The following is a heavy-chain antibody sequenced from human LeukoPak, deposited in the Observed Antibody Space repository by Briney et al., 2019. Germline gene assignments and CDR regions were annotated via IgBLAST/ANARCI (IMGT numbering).Heavy chain of an antibody. D-gene: IGHD3-22*01. V-gene: IGHV3-48*03. CDR1: GFTFSSYE. CDR2: ISSSGSTI. CDR3: ASLTSGYYSRFGDY. J-gene: IGHJ4*02. Sequence: PGGSLRLSCAASGFTFSSYEMNWVRQAPGKGLEWVSYISSSGSTIYYADSVKGRFTISRDNAKNSLYLQMNSLRAEDTAVYYCASLTSGYYSRFGDYWGQGTLVTVSS.